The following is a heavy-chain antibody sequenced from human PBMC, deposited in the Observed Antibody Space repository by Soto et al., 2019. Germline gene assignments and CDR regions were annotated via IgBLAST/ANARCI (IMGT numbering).Heavy chain of an antibody. D-gene: IGHD3-22*01. J-gene: IGHJ5*02. CDR1: GFTFSNYA. CDR2: ISYDGSNK. CDR3: ARDRSALSYYDSSGYPLFDP. V-gene: IGHV3-30-3*01. Sequence: GGSLRLSCAASGFTFSNYAMHWVRQTPGRGLEWMAFISYDGSNKYYSDSVKGRFTISRDNSKNTLFLQMNSLKGDDTAVYYCARDRSALSYYDSSGYPLFDPWGQGTLVTVSS.